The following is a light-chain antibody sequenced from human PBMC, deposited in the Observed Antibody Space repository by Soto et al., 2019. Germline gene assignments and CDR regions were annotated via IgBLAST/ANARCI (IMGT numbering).Light chain of an antibody. Sequence: IQLTQSPSSLSASLGDSVTITCRASQGISSYLAWYHQKPGKAPKLLIYAASTLQSGVPSRFSGSGSGTEFTLTISSLQPEDFATYYCQQLNNYPITFGQGTRLEVK. CDR3: QQLNNYPIT. J-gene: IGKJ5*01. CDR2: AAS. CDR1: QGISSY. V-gene: IGKV1-9*01.